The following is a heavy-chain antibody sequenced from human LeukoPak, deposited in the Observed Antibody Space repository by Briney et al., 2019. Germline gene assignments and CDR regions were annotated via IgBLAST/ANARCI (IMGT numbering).Heavy chain of an antibody. J-gene: IGHJ5*02. CDR2: IYSGGST. Sequence: GGSLRLSCAASGFTVSSNYMSWVRQAPGKGLEWVSVIYSGGSTYYADSVKGRFTISRDNAKNTLHLQMDSLTVEDTAVYYCARESGIAAALDLWGQGTLVTVSS. CDR3: ARESGIAAALDL. D-gene: IGHD6-13*01. CDR1: GFTVSSNY. V-gene: IGHV3-53*01.